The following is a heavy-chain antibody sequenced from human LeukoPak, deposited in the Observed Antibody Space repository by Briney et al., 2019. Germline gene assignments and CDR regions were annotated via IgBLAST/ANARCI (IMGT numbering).Heavy chain of an antibody. J-gene: IGHJ6*02. Sequence: SGTLSLTCTVSGRSINNSSYYWGWVRQPPGQGLVSIVSFYYGGSTYYSPYHKRRVTISVDTSNKQFPQKLTSVTAADTAVYYCGREPCRSGSCGFVDDWGQGTTVTVSS. CDR1: GRSINNSSYY. CDR3: GREPCRSGSCGFVDD. V-gene: IGHV4-39*02. D-gene: IGHD2-15*01. CDR2: FYYGGST.